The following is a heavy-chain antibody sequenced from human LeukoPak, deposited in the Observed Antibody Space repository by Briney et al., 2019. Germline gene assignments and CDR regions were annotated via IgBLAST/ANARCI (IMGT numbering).Heavy chain of an antibody. CDR3: AKDFYGSEFPLTPSDY. CDR2: ISGSGGST. J-gene: IGHJ4*02. D-gene: IGHD3-10*01. CDR1: GFTFSSYA. V-gene: IGHV3-23*01. Sequence: GGSLRLSCAASGFTFSSYAMSWVRQAPGKGLEWVSAISGSGGSTYYADSVKGRFTISRDNSKNTLYLQMNSLRAEDTAVYYCAKDFYGSEFPLTPSDYWGQGTLVTVSS.